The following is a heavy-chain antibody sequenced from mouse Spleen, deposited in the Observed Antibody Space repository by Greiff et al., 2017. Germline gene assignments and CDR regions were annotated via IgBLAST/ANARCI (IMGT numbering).Heavy chain of an antibody. V-gene: IGHV1-62-2*01. CDR3: ARHEDAYYYGSSYGGFAY. CDR2: FYPGSGSI. D-gene: IGHD1-1*01. Sequence: QVQLQQSGAELVKPGASVKLSCTASGYTFTEYTIHWVKQRSGQGLEWIGWFYPGSGSIKYNEKFKDKATLTADKSSSTVYMELSRLTSEDSAVYFCARHEDAYYYGSSYGGFAYWGQGTLGTVSA. J-gene: IGHJ3*01. CDR1: GYTFTEYT.